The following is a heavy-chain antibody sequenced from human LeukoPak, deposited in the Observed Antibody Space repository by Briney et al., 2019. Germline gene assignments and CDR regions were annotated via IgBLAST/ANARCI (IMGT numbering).Heavy chain of an antibody. CDR2: IYYSGST. CDR3: ARGSSSEGGLWFDP. J-gene: IGHJ5*02. V-gene: IGHV4-59*08. CDR1: GGSISSYY. Sequence: SETLSLTCTVSGGSISSYYWSWIRQPPGKGLEWIGYIYYSGSTNYNPSLKSRATISVDTSKNQFSLKLSSVTAADTAVYYCARGSSSEGGLWFDPWGQGTLVTVSS. D-gene: IGHD6-6*01.